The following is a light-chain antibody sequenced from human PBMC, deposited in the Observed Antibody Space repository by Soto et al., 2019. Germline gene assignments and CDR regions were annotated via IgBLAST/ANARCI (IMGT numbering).Light chain of an antibody. J-gene: IGKJ2*01. CDR3: QLGYT. V-gene: IGKV1-5*01. CDR2: DAS. CDR1: QSISSW. Sequence: DIQMTQSPSTLSASVGGRVTITCRASQSISSWLAWYQQKPGKAPKLLIYDASSLESGVPSRFSGSGSGTEFTLTISSLQPDDFATYYCQLGYTFGQGTKLEIK.